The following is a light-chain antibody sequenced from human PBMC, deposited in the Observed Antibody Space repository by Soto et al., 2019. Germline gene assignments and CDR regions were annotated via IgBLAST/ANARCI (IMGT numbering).Light chain of an antibody. V-gene: IGLV2-8*01. CDR2: EVS. Sequence: QSVLTQPPSASGSPGQSVTISCTGTSSDVGGHNFVSWYQQHPGKAPKLMIYEVSERPSGVPDRFSGSKSGNTASLTVSGLQAEDEADYYCSSYAGSNLVVFGGGTKVTVL. CDR3: SSYAGSNLVV. CDR1: SSDVGGHNF. J-gene: IGLJ2*01.